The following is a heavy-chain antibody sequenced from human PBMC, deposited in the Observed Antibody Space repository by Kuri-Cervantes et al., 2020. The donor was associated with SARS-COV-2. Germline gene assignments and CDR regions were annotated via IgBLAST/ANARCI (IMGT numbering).Heavy chain of an antibody. CDR1: GFTFSSYA. J-gene: IGHJ6*02. CDR3: ASGTAMVTASYYYGMDV. V-gene: IGHV3-23*01. CDR2: ISGSGGGT. D-gene: IGHD5-18*01. Sequence: GESLKISCAASGFTFSSYAMSWVRQAPGKGLEWVSAISGSGGGTYYADSVKGRFTISRDNAKNSLYLQMNSLRAEDTAVYYCASGTAMVTASYYYGMDVWGQGTTVTVSS.